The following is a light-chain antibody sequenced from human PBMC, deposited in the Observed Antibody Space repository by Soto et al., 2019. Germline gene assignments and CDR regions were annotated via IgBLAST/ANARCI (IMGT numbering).Light chain of an antibody. V-gene: IGKV1-5*01. CDR1: QSMRGW. CDR2: DAS. J-gene: IGKJ1*01. CDR3: QQYTSYSWT. Sequence: DIQMTQSPSTLATSVGDRVPITCRASQSMRGWLAWYQQKPVKAPQLLIYDASRLESGVPSRFSGSGFGTEFTLTISSLQPDDLATYYCQQYTSYSWTFGQGTKVESK.